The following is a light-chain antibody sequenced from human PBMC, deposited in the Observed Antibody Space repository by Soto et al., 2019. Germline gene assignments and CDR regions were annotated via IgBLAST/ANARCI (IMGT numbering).Light chain of an antibody. CDR1: QSISSW. V-gene: IGKV1-5*03. J-gene: IGKJ1*01. Sequence: DIQMTQSPSTLSASVGDRVTITCRASQSISSWLAWYQQKPGKAPKLLIYKASTLESGVPSRFSGSGSGTEFTLTISSLQPDDFAIYYCQQYNSDSQTFGQGTKVDIK. CDR3: QQYNSDSQT. CDR2: KAS.